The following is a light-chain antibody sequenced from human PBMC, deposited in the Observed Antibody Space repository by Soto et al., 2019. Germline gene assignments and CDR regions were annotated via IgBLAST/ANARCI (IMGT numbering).Light chain of an antibody. CDR1: QSVSSY. CDR2: DAS. V-gene: IGKV3-11*01. Sequence: EIVLTQSPATLSLSPGERATLSCRASQSVSSYFAWYQQKPGQAPRLLIYDASNRATGIPARFSGSGSGTDFTLTISRLEPEDFAVYYCQQRSTGPPAFGEGTRLEI. J-gene: IGKJ5*01. CDR3: QQRSTGPPA.